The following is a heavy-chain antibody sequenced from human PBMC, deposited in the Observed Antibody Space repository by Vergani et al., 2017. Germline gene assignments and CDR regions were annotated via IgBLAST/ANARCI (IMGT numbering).Heavy chain of an antibody. V-gene: IGHV4-59*01. CDR3: ARGARGATGPGGGQGPFDY. Sequence: QVQLQESGPGLVKPSETLSLTCTVSGGSISSYYWSWIRQPPGKGLEWIGYIYYSGSTNYNPSLKSRVTISVDTSKNQFSLKLSSVTAADTAGYYCARGARGATGPGGGQGPFDYWGQGTLVTVSS. D-gene: IGHD2-15*01. J-gene: IGHJ4*02. CDR1: GGSISSYY. CDR2: IYYSGST.